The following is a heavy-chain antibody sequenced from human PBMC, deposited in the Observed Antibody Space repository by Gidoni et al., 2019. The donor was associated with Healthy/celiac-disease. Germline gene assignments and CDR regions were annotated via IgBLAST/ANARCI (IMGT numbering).Heavy chain of an antibody. CDR2: IYHSGGT. Sequence: QVQLQESGPGLVKPSETLSLTCAVSGYSISSGYYWGWIRPPPGKGLEWIGSIYHSGGTYYNPSLKSRVTISVDTSKNQFSLKLSSVTAADTAVYYCARDRALGVVVVPAPDYWGQGTLVTVSS. CDR1: GYSISSGYY. D-gene: IGHD2-2*01. CDR3: ARDRALGVVVVPAPDY. V-gene: IGHV4-38-2*02. J-gene: IGHJ4*02.